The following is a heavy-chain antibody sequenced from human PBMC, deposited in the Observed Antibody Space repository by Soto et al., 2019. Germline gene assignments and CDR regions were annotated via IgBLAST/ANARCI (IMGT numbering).Heavy chain of an antibody. CDR1: GGTFSSYT. J-gene: IGHJ6*02. CDR3: SGHSSGLKRAYGRDF. V-gene: IGHV1-69*02. CDR2: LIPILGIA. Sequence: QVQLVQSGAAVKKPGSSVKVSCKASGGTFSSYTISWVRQAPGQGLEWMGRLIPILGIANHAQKFQGSVTITADKSTITAYMELSSLKSEDTAVYYCSGHSSGLKRAYGRDFWGQGTTVTVSS. D-gene: IGHD6-19*01.